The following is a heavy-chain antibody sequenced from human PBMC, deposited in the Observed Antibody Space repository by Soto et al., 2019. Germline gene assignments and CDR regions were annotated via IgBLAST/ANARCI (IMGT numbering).Heavy chain of an antibody. J-gene: IGHJ4*02. CDR1: GYTFTSYG. CDR2: ISAYNGNT. D-gene: IGHD2-2*01. CDR3: ARAHLDCSSTSCPYYFDY. Sequence: GASVKVSCKASGYTFTSYGISWVRQAPGQGLEWMGWISAYNGNTNYAQKLQGRVTMTTDTSTSTAYMELRSLRSDDTAVYYCARAHLDCSSTSCPYYFDYWGQGTLVTVSS. V-gene: IGHV1-18*01.